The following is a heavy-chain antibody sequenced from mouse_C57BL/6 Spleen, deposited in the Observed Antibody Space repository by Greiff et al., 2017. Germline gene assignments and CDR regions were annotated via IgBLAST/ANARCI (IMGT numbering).Heavy chain of an antibody. CDR2: IDPEDGET. Sequence: VQLKESGAELVKPGASVKLSCTASGFNIKDYYMHWVKQRTEQGLEWIGRIDPEDGETKYAPKFQGKATITADTSSNTAYLQLSSLTSEDTAVYYCARDLDYGSSYGWFAYWGQGTLVTVSA. CDR3: ARDLDYGSSYGWFAY. D-gene: IGHD1-1*01. CDR1: GFNIKDYY. V-gene: IGHV14-2*01. J-gene: IGHJ3*01.